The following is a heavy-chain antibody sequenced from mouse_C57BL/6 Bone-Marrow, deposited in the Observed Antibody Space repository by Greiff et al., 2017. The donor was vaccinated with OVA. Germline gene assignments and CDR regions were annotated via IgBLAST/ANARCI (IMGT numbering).Heavy chain of an antibody. Sequence: QVHVKQPGAELVKPGASVKMSCKASGYTFTSYWITWVKQRPGQGLEWIGDIYPGSGSTNYNEKFKSKATLTVDTSSSTAYMQLSSLTSEDSAVYYCVRPLLPLWNYFDYWGQGTTLTVSS. V-gene: IGHV1-55*01. CDR3: VRPLLPLWNYFDY. D-gene: IGHD1-1*01. CDR1: GYTFTSYW. CDR2: IYPGSGST. J-gene: IGHJ2*01.